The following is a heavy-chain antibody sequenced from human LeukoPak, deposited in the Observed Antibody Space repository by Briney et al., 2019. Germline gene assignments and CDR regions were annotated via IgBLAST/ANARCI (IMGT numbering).Heavy chain of an antibody. V-gene: IGHV4-34*01. D-gene: IGHD3-3*01. Sequence: SETLSLTCAVYGGSLSGSYWSWIRQPPGKGLEWIGEINHSGSANYDPSLKSRVTLSIDKSKNQFSLNLNSVTAADTAVYYCARARRDSGYYKVDYWGQGTLVTVSS. J-gene: IGHJ4*02. CDR3: ARARRDSGYYKVDY. CDR1: GGSLSGSY. CDR2: INHSGSA.